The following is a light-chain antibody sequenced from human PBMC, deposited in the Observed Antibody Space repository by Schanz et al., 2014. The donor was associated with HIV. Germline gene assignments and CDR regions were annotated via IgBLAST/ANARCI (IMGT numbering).Light chain of an antibody. CDR2: GNS. CDR1: SSNIGAGYD. CDR3: CSYAGSYTVVL. Sequence: QSVLTQPPSVSGAPGQRVTISCTGSSSNIGAGYDVHWYLHLPGTAPKLLIYGNSNRPSGVPDRFSGSKSGNTASLTISGLQTEDEADYYCCSYAGSYTVVLFGGGTKLTVL. V-gene: IGLV1-40*01. J-gene: IGLJ2*01.